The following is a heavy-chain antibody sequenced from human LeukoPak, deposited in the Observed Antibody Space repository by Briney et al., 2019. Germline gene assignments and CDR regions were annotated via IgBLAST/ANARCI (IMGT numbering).Heavy chain of an antibody. Sequence: GGSLRLSCAASGFTFSSYAMSWVRQAPGKGLEWVSAISGSGGSTYYADPVKGRFTISRDNSKNTLYLQMNSLRAEDTAVYYCAKEGPSIWFGEFDGFDYWGQGTLVTVSS. V-gene: IGHV3-23*01. CDR2: ISGSGGST. J-gene: IGHJ4*02. CDR1: GFTFSSYA. CDR3: AKEGPSIWFGEFDGFDY. D-gene: IGHD3-10*01.